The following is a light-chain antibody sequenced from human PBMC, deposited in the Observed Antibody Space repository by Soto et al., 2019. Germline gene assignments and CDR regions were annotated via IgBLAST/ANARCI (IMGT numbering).Light chain of an antibody. CDR2: DVN. CDR3: SSYTSVSTLV. J-gene: IGLJ3*02. CDR1: SGDVGGSNS. Sequence: QSVLTQPASVSGSPGQSITISCTGTSGDVGGSNSVSWYQHHPGKAPKFMIYDVNNRPSGVSNRFSGSKSGNTASLTISGLQPDDEADYYCSSYTSVSTLVFGGGTKLTVL. V-gene: IGLV2-14*01.